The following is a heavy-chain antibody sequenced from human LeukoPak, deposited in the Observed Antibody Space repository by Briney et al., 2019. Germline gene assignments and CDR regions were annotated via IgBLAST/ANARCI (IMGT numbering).Heavy chain of an antibody. CDR3: ARDTIEAPRHCWFDP. D-gene: IGHD2-2*01. CDR2: IYYSGST. CDR1: GGSISSSSYY. J-gene: IGHJ5*02. Sequence: SETLSLTCTVSGGSISSSSYYWGWIRQPPGKGLEWIGSIYYSGSTYYNPSLKSRVTISVDTSKNQFSLKLSPVTAADTAVYYCARDTIEAPRHCWFDPWGQGTLVTVSS. V-gene: IGHV4-39*07.